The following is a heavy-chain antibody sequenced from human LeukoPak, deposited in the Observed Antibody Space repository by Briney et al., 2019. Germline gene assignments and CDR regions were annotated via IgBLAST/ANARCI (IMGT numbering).Heavy chain of an antibody. D-gene: IGHD4-17*01. Sequence: GGSLRLSCAASGITFSSYAMSWVRQAPGKGLEWVSAISGSGGSTYYADFVQGRFTISRDNSKNTLYLQMNSLRAEDTAVYYCAKFELYYGDYFDYWGQGTLVTVSS. J-gene: IGHJ4*02. V-gene: IGHV3-23*01. CDR1: GITFSSYA. CDR2: ISGSGGST. CDR3: AKFELYYGDYFDY.